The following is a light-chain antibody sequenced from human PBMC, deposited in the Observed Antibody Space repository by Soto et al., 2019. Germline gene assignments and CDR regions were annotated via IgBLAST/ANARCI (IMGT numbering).Light chain of an antibody. Sequence: AVRMTQSPSTLSASTGNRVSITCRVSQGISSYLAWYQQKPGKGPKLLIYAASTLQSGVPSRFSGSGSGTDFTLTISCLQSEDFAVYYCQQYNNWPPWTFGQGTKVEIK. V-gene: IGKV1-8*01. CDR1: QGISSY. CDR2: AAS. CDR3: QQYNNWPPWT. J-gene: IGKJ1*01.